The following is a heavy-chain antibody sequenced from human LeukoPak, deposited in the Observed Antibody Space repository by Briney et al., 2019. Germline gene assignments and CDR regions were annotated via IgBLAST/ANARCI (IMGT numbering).Heavy chain of an antibody. D-gene: IGHD2-15*01. CDR2: IIPIFGTT. V-gene: IGHV1-69*13. CDR1: GGTFSTYG. J-gene: IGHJ6*02. Sequence: VASVKVSCTASGGTFSTYGVSWVRQAPGQGLEWMGGIIPIFGTTNYAQKFQGRVTITADESTSTAYMELSGLRSEDTAVYYCARDAAGDCSGGSCYYYYGMDVWGQGPRSPSR. CDR3: ARDAAGDCSGGSCYYYYGMDV.